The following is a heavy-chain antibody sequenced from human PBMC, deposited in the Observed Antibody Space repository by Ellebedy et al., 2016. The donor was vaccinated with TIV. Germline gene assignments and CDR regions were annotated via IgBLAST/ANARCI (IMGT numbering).Heavy chain of an antibody. D-gene: IGHD5-18*01. CDR2: IYPADSDT. V-gene: IGHV5-51*01. CDR3: ASRGYTYGYYLDY. CDR1: GCTFTTYA. J-gene: IGHJ4*02. Sequence: GESLKISXKASGCTFTTYAIAWVRQMPGKGLEWMGIIYPADSDTIYSPSFQGQVTISVDKSINTAYLQWNSLKASDTAMYYCASRGYTYGYYLDYWGQGTLVTVSS.